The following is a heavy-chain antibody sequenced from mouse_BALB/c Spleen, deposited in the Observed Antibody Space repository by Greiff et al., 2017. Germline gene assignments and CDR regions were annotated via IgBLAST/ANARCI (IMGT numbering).Heavy chain of an antibody. D-gene: IGHD1-1*02. CDR1: GFTFSRYA. V-gene: IGHV5-9-4*01. J-gene: IGHJ3*01. Sequence: EVMLVESGGGLVKPGGSLKLSCAASGFTFSRYAMSWVRQSPEKRLEWVAEISSGGSYTYYPDTVTGRFTISRDNAKNTLYLEMSSLRSEDTAMYYCARDRGGSLAYWGQGTLVTVSA. CDR2: ISSGGSYT. CDR3: ARDRGGSLAY.